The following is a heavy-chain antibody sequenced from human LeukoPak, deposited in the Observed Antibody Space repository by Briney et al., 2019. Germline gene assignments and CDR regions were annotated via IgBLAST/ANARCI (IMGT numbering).Heavy chain of an antibody. V-gene: IGHV3-30*03. CDR1: GFTFSSYG. CDR2: ISYDGSNK. CDR3: AGPLGGSGSY. J-gene: IGHJ4*02. D-gene: IGHD3-10*01. Sequence: PSGGSLRLSCAASGFTFSSYGMHWVRQAPGKGLEWVAVISYDGSNKYYADSVKGRFTISRDNSKNTLYLQMNSLRAEDTAVYYCAGPLGGSGSYWGQGTLVTVSS.